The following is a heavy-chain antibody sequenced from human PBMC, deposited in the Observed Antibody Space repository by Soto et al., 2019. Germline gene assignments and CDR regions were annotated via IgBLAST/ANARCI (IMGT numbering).Heavy chain of an antibody. J-gene: IGHJ1*01. CDR2: IYYSGST. D-gene: IGHD6-13*01. CDR1: GGSISSYY. CDR3: ARGEYSSSWYAEYFQH. V-gene: IGHV4-59*01. Sequence: QVQLQESGPGLVKPSETLSLTCTVSGGSISSYYWSWIRQPPGKGLEWIGYIYYSGSTNYNPSLKGRVTISLDTSKNQFSLKLSSVTAADTAVYYCARGEYSSSWYAEYFQHWGQGTLVTVSS.